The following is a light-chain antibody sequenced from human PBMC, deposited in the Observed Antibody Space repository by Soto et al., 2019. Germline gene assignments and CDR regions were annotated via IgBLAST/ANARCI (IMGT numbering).Light chain of an antibody. V-gene: IGKV3-20*01. Sequence: EIVLTQSPGTLSLSPGERATLSCRASQSVSSNYLAWYQQKPGQAPKLLIYDTSTRATGVPDRFSGSGSGTDFTLTISRLDPEDFAVYYCQRYNNWPLTFGGGTKVESK. CDR3: QRYNNWPLT. CDR2: DTS. CDR1: QSVSSNY. J-gene: IGKJ4*01.